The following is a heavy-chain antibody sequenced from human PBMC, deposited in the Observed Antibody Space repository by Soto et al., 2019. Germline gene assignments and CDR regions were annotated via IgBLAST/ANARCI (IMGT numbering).Heavy chain of an antibody. Sequence: QVQLVQSGAEVKKPGASVQVSCKASGYTFTSYGISWVRQAPGQGLEWMGWISAYNGNTNYAQKLQGRVTMTTDTSTSTAYRELRSLRAADTVVYYCARDRYILDYCYYYMDVWGKGTTVTVSS. CDR3: ARDRYILDYCYYYMDV. CDR1: GYTFTSYG. J-gene: IGHJ6*03. V-gene: IGHV1-18*01. CDR2: ISAYNGNT. D-gene: IGHD1-20*01.